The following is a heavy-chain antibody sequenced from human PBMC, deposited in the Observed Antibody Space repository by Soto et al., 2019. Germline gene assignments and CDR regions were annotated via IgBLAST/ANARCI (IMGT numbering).Heavy chain of an antibody. V-gene: IGHV4-59*01. Sequence: PLETLSLTCTVSGGSISSYYWSWIRQPAGKGLEWIGYIYYSGSTNYNPSLKSRVTISVDTSKNQFSLKLSSVTAADTAVYYCARDTYGSGREYYYYYMDVWGKGTTVTVSS. CDR3: ARDTYGSGREYYYYYMDV. CDR1: GGSISSYY. D-gene: IGHD3-10*01. CDR2: IYYSGST. J-gene: IGHJ6*03.